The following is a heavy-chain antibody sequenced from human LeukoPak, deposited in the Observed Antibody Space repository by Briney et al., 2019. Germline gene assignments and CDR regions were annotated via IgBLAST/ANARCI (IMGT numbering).Heavy chain of an antibody. D-gene: IGHD5-12*01. CDR3: ARVEGGGYAEDY. J-gene: IGHJ4*02. V-gene: IGHV3-48*03. Sequence: GGSLRLSCAASGFTFSSYEMNWVRQSPGKGLEWVSYISSSGSIISYADSVKGRFTISRDNAKTSLYLQMNSLRVEDTAVYYCARVEGGGYAEDYWGQGTLVTASS. CDR2: ISSSGSII. CDR1: GFTFSSYE.